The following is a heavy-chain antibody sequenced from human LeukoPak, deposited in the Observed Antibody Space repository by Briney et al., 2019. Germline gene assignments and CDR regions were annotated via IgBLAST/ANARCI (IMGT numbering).Heavy chain of an antibody. CDR1: GYTFTSYA. CDR2: INAGNGNT. Sequence: ASAKVSCKASGYTFTSYAMHWVRQAPGQRLEWMGWINAGNGNTKYSQKFQGRVTITRDTSASTAYMELSSLRSEDTAVYYCARDGVAGEAAAVPWGQGTLVTVST. V-gene: IGHV1-3*01. J-gene: IGHJ5*02. CDR3: ARDGVAGEAAAVP. D-gene: IGHD6-13*01.